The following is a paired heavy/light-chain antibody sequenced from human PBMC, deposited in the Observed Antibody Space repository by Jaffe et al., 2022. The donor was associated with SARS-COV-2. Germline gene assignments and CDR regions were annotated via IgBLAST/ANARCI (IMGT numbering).Light chain of an antibody. CDR1: GSSIGTNS. J-gene: IGLJ2*01. Sequence: QSVLTQPPAASGTPGQRVAISCSGSGSSIGTNSVYWFQQLPGTAPKLLIYKNDQRPSGVPDRFSGSKSGTSASLAIGGLRSEDEADYYCAAWDDSLSGWIFGGGTKLTVL. CDR2: KND. V-gene: IGLV1-47*01. CDR3: AAWDDSLSGWI.
Heavy chain of an antibody. Sequence: VHLVQSGAEIRKPGASVSVSCQASGYSFTTYFFHWVRQAPGQGPEWMGMVNPLGGSTSYAQKLQGRVTMTTDTSTTTVYMQLSSLRSEDTAVYYCARGGLLWSSDSPSFDSWGQGTLVTVSS. V-gene: IGHV1-46*04. CDR2: VNPLGGST. J-gene: IGHJ4*02. D-gene: IGHD3-16*01. CDR3: ARGGLLWSSDSPSFDS. CDR1: GYSFTTYF.